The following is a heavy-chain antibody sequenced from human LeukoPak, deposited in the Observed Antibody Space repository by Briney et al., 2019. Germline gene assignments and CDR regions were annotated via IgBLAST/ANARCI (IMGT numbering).Heavy chain of an antibody. CDR1: GYTFTSYY. J-gene: IGHJ5*02. CDR3: ARDWIAAALFDP. CDR2: INPSGGST. V-gene: IGHV1-46*01. D-gene: IGHD6-13*01. Sequence: VASVKVSCKASGYTFTSYYMHWVRQAPGQGLEWMGIINPSGGSTSYAQEFQGRVTMTRDTSTSTVYMELSSLRSEDTAVYYCARDWIAAALFDPWGQGTLVTVSS.